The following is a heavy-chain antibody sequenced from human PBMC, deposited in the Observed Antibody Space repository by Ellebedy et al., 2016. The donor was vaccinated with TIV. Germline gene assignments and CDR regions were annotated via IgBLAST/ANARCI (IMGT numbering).Heavy chain of an antibody. V-gene: IGHV3-23*01. D-gene: IGHD6-19*01. Sequence: GESLKISCAASGFTFSSHGMAWVRQAPGKGLEWLSGITGGGDTTYYADSVKGRFTISRDNSKNTLFLQLSSLRAEDTAVFYCVRVMWPVPGPFDPFDYWGQGTPVTVSS. CDR1: GFTFSSHG. CDR2: ITGGGDTT. J-gene: IGHJ4*02. CDR3: VRVMWPVPGPFDPFDY.